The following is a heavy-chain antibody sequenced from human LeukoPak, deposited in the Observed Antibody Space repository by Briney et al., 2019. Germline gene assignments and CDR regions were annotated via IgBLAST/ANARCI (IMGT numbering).Heavy chain of an antibody. CDR3: ARGYGEDYCSAVSCRWYDY. CDR2: IKQGGNEK. Sequence: PGGSRRLSCVASGFTFSNYAMNWVRQAPGNGLEWVANIKQGGNEKYYVDSVKGRFTISRDNAKNSLHLQVNSLRSEDTAVYYCARGYGEDYCSAVSCRWYDYWGQGTLVTVSS. D-gene: IGHD2-15*01. J-gene: IGHJ4*02. V-gene: IGHV3-7*04. CDR1: GFTFSNYA.